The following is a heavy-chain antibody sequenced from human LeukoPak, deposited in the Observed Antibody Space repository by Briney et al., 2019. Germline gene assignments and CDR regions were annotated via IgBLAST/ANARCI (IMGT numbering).Heavy chain of an antibody. CDR2: IDPNSGGT. CDR1: GDTFTDYY. Sequence: ASVKVSCKTSGDTFTDYYIHWVRQAPGQGLEWMGWIDPNSGGTNYAQKFQGRVTMTRDTSISTAYMEVRRMRSDDTALYYCARDGVVRGVIIYWGQGTPVTVSS. J-gene: IGHJ4*02. D-gene: IGHD3-10*01. V-gene: IGHV1-2*02. CDR3: ARDGVVRGVIIY.